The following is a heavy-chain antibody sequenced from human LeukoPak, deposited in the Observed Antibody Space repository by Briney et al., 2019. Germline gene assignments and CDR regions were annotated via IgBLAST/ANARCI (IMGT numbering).Heavy chain of an antibody. CDR1: GYSFTTYW. CDR2: IYPGDSDT. Sequence: GESLTVSCPGSGYSFTTYWIGWVRQMPGKGLEWMGSIYPGDSDTRYSPSFQCQVTISADKSISTAYLQWSNLKASDTAMYYWARTAIHYYRMDVWGQGTTVTVSS. V-gene: IGHV5-51*01. CDR3: ARTAIHYYRMDV. J-gene: IGHJ6*02.